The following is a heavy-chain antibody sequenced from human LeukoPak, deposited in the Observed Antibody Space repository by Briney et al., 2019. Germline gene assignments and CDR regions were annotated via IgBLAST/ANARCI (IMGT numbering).Heavy chain of an antibody. D-gene: IGHD3-10*01. V-gene: IGHV4-59*01. CDR1: GASINTYY. CDR3: ARSRGSGNYFDS. CDR2: ISYSGST. Sequence: SETLSLTCTVSGASINTYYWSWVRQPPGKGLEWIGYISYSGSTNYNPSLKSRVTISIDTSKNQFSLKLSSVTAADTAVYYCARSRGSGNYFDSWGQGTLVTVSS. J-gene: IGHJ4*02.